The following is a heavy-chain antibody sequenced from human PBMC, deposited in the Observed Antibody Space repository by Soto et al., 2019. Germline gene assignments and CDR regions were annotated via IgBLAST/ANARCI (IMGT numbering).Heavy chain of an antibody. CDR2: ISNDGSST. Sequence: LRLSCAASGFTLNSFFMHWVRQAPGKGLMWVSRISNDGSSTTYADSVKGRFTISRDNARNTLYLQLNSLRADDTAVYFCVRDQDSRGYSVFNLWGQGAQVTVSS. D-gene: IGHD3-22*01. CDR3: VRDQDSRGYSVFNL. J-gene: IGHJ5*02. CDR1: GFTLNSFF. V-gene: IGHV3-74*01.